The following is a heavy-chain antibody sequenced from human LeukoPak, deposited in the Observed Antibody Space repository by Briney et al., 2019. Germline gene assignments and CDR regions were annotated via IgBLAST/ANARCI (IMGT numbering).Heavy chain of an antibody. CDR3: AREGITIFGVGPFDY. D-gene: IGHD3-3*01. V-gene: IGHV1-69*05. Sequence: SVKVSXKASGGTFSSYAISWVRQAPGQGLEWMGRIIPIFGTANYAQKFQGRVTITTDESTSTAYMELSSLRSEDTAVYYCAREGITIFGVGPFDYWGQGTLVTVSS. CDR1: GGTFSSYA. J-gene: IGHJ4*02. CDR2: IIPIFGTA.